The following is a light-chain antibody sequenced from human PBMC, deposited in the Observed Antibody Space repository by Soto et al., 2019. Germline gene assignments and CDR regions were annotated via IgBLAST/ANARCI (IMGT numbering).Light chain of an antibody. CDR3: QQRSRWPWT. Sequence: IVMTQSPGTLFVSPGEIATLSCRASQSVSSSYLAWYQQKPGQAPRLLMYDASKRATGIPARFSGSGSGTDFTLTISSLEPEDFAVYYCQQRSRWPWTFGQGTKVDIK. V-gene: IGKV3D-20*02. J-gene: IGKJ1*01. CDR1: QSVSSSY. CDR2: DAS.